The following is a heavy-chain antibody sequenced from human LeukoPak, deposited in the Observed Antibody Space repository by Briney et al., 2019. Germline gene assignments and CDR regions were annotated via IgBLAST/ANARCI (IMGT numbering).Heavy chain of an antibody. D-gene: IGHD2-2*01. J-gene: IGHJ4*02. CDR2: IIPILGIA. V-gene: IGHV1-69*04. CDR1: GGTFGSYA. Sequence: ASVKVSCKASGGTFGSYAISWVRQAPGQGLEWMGRIIPILGIADYAQKFQGRVTITADKSTSTAYMELSSLRSEDTAVYYCARDCVVGTSCYWDYWGQGTLVTVSS. CDR3: ARDCVVGTSCYWDY.